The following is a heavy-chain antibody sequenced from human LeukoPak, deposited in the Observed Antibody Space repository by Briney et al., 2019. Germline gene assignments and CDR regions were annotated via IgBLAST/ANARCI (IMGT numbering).Heavy chain of an antibody. Sequence: ASVKVSCKASGGTFSSYAISWVRQAPGQGLEWMGRIIPILGIANYAQKFQGRVTITADKSTSTAYMELSSLRSEDTAVYYCATAPYYYDSSGYYSDHWGQGTLVTVSS. CDR3: ATAPYYYDSSGYYSDH. J-gene: IGHJ5*02. CDR2: IIPILGIA. CDR1: GGTFSSYA. V-gene: IGHV1-69*04. D-gene: IGHD3-22*01.